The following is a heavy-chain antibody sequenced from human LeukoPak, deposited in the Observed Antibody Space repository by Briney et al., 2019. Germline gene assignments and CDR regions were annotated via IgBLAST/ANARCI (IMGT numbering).Heavy chain of an antibody. CDR1: GFTFSSYA. D-gene: IGHD2-21*02. CDR2: ISGSGGST. J-gene: IGHJ1*01. V-gene: IGHV3-23*01. CDR3: AKVGSHCGGDCYIFQH. Sequence: PGGSLRLSCAASGFTFSSYAMSWVRQAPGKGLEWVSAISGSGGSTYYADSVKGRFTISRDNSKNTLYLQMNSLRAEDTAVYYCAKVGSHCGGDCYIFQHWGQGTLVTVSS.